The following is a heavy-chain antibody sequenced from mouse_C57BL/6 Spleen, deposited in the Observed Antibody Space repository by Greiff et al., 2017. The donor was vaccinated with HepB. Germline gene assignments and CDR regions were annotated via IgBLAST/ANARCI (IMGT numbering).Heavy chain of an antibody. CDR1: GYTFTSYW. CDR3: ATYYYGSSYWDFDV. Sequence: QVQLQQPGTELVKPGASVKLSCKASGYTFTSYWMHWVKQRPGQGLEWIGNINPSNGGTNYNEKFKSKATLTVDKYSSTAYMQLSGLTSEDSAVYYCATYYYGSSYWDFDVWGTGTTVTVSS. CDR2: INPSNGGT. V-gene: IGHV1-53*01. D-gene: IGHD1-1*01. J-gene: IGHJ1*03.